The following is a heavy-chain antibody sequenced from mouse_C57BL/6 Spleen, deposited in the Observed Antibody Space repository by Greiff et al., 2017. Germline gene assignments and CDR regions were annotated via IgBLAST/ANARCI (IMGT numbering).Heavy chain of an antibody. D-gene: IGHD2-1*01. Sequence: QVQLQQPGAELVMPGASVKLSCKASGYTFTSYWMHWVKQRPGQGLEWIGEIDPSDSYTNYNQKFKGKSTLTVDKSSSTAYMQLSSLTSEDSAVYYCARDDGNYDYWGKGTTLTVSS. V-gene: IGHV1-69*01. J-gene: IGHJ2*01. CDR2: IDPSDSYT. CDR1: GYTFTSYW. CDR3: ARDDGNYDY.